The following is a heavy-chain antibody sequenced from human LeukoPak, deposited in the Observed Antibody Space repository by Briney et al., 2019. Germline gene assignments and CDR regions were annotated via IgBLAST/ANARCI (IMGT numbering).Heavy chain of an antibody. CDR1: GFTFSTYA. CDR2: ISYDGSKK. CDR3: ARSGSSWYSGWFDP. D-gene: IGHD6-13*01. V-gene: IGHV3-30*04. Sequence: GGSLRLSCAASGFTFSTYAMHWVRQAPGKGLEWVAVISYDGSKKYYSDSVKGRFTISRDNSKNTLFLQMDSLRAEDTAVYSCARSGSSWYSGWFDPWGQGTLVTVSS. J-gene: IGHJ5*02.